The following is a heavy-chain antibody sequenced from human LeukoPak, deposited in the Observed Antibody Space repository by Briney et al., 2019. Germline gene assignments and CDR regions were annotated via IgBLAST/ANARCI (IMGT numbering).Heavy chain of an antibody. CDR1: GFTFSSYA. Sequence: GGSLRLSCAASGFTFSSYAMSWVRQAPGKGLEWVANIKGDGDEKNYVDSVKGRFTISRDNAENSLYLQMNSLRAEDTAVYYCARTSYYDAGGYFRHFDYWGQGTLVTVSS. CDR2: IKGDGDEK. CDR3: ARTSYYDAGGYFRHFDY. J-gene: IGHJ4*02. D-gene: IGHD3-22*01. V-gene: IGHV3-7*01.